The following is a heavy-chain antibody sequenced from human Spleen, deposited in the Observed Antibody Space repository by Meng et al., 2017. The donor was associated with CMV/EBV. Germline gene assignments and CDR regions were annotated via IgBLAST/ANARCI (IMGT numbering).Heavy chain of an antibody. Sequence: ASVKVSCKASGYTFIDYYVHWVRQAPGQGLEWMGWINPYSGDTISVQKFQGRVTMTRDTSINTAYMELNRLTSDDTAVYYCGRTQDSSGYTSSRRGVDDAFDIWGQGTMVTVSS. D-gene: IGHD3-22*01. CDR2: INPYSGDT. J-gene: IGHJ3*02. V-gene: IGHV1-2*02. CDR1: GYTFIDYY. CDR3: GRTQDSSGYTSSRRGVDDAFDI.